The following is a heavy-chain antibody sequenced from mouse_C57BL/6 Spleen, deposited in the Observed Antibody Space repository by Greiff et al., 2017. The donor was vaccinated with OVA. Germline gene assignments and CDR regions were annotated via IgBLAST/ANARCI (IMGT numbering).Heavy chain of an antibody. Sequence: EVKLQQSGPELVKPGASVKIPCKASGYTFTDYNMDWVKQSHGKSLEWIGDINPNNGGTIYNQKFKGKATLTVDKSSSTAYMELRSLTSEDTAVYYGARPTAWYFDVWGTGTTVTVSS. CDR2: INPNNGGT. D-gene: IGHD1-2*01. CDR3: ARPTAWYFDV. J-gene: IGHJ1*03. CDR1: GYTFTDYN. V-gene: IGHV1-18*01.